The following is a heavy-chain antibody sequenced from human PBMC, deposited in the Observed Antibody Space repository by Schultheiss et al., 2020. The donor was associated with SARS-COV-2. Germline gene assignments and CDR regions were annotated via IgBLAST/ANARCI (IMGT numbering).Heavy chain of an antibody. CDR1: GFSLSTSGVG. V-gene: IGHV2-70*12. CDR2: IDWDDDK. J-gene: IGHJ3*02. D-gene: IGHD6-13*01. CDR3: ARAVAAAPVNDAFDI. Sequence: SGPTLVKPTQTLTLTCTFSGFSLSTSGVGVGWIRQPPGKALEWLALIDWDDDKFYNTSLKTRLTISKDTSKNQVILTMTNMGPVDTATYFCARAVAAAPVNDAFDIWGQGTTVTVSS.